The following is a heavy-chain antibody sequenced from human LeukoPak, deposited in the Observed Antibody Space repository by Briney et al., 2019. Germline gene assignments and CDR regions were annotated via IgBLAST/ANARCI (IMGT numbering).Heavy chain of an antibody. J-gene: IGHJ4*02. D-gene: IGHD6-19*01. CDR3: ARVGIAVAGPLCFDY. CDR2: ISWNSGSI. Sequence: GGSLRLSCAASGFTFDDYAMHWVRQAPGKGLEWVSGISWNSGSIGYADSVKGRFTISRDNAKNSLYLQMNSLRAEDTAVYYCARVGIAVAGPLCFDYWGQGTLVTVSS. V-gene: IGHV3-9*01. CDR1: GFTFDDYA.